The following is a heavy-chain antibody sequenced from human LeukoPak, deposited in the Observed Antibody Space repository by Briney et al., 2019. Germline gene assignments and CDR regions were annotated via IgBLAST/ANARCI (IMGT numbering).Heavy chain of an antibody. V-gene: IGHV1-3*01. CDR1: GYTFSSFT. D-gene: IGHD3-16*01. CDR3: ARGGTDYDYVWGSFHFDY. CDR2: ISAGNGNT. Sequence: ASVNVSCKASGYTFSSFTMHWLRQAPGQRLEWMGWISAGNGNTKYSQRSRGRVTITRVTSASTAYMELTSLRSGDTAVYYCARGGTDYDYVWGSFHFDYWGQGTLVTVSS. J-gene: IGHJ4*02.